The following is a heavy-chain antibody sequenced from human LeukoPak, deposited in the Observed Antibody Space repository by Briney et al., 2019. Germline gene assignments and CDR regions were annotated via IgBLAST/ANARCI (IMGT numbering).Heavy chain of an antibody. CDR2: IYYSGST. CDR3: ARDIGVDYGGNYFDY. J-gene: IGHJ4*02. D-gene: IGHD4-23*01. Sequence: SETLSLTCTVSGGSISSGGYYWSWIRQHPGKGLEWIGYIYYSGSTYYNPSLKSRVTISVDTSKNQFSRKLSSVTAADTAVYYCARDIGVDYGGNYFDYWGQGTLVTVSS. CDR1: GGSISSGGYY. V-gene: IGHV4-31*03.